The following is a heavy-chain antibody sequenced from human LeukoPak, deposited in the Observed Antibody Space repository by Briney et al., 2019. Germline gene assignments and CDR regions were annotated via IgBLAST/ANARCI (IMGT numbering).Heavy chain of an antibody. Sequence: GGTLRLSCAASGFTFSSYDMSWVRQTPEKGLEWVSGISGSGDSTYYADSVKGRFTISRDNSKNTLYLQMNSLRAEDTAVYYCAKDSIVVVTVSLDYWGQGTLVTVSS. D-gene: IGHD2-21*02. V-gene: IGHV3-23*01. CDR3: AKDSIVVVTVSLDY. J-gene: IGHJ4*02. CDR1: GFTFSSYD. CDR2: ISGSGDST.